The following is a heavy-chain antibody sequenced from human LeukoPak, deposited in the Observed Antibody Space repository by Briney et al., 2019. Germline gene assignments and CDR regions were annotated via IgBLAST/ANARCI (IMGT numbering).Heavy chain of an antibody. CDR1: GYTFTSYG. V-gene: IGHV1-69*13. CDR3: ARDRPGLIAVAGYYYYGMDV. Sequence: ASVKVSCKASGYTFTSYGISWVRQAPGQGLEWMGGIIPIFGTANYAQKFQGRVTITADESTSTAYMELSSLRSEDTAVYYCARDRPGLIAVAGYYYYGMDVWGQGTTVTVSS. CDR2: IIPIFGTA. J-gene: IGHJ6*02. D-gene: IGHD6-19*01.